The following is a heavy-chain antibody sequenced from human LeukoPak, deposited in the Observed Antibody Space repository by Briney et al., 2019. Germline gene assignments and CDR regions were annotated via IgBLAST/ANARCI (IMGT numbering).Heavy chain of an antibody. J-gene: IGHJ6*02. CDR3: ARVRQTLAGTGYYYYYGMDV. Sequence: SETLSLTCTVSGGSISSSGYYWGWIRQPPGKGLEWIGSIYYSGSTYYNPSLKSRLTISVDTSKNQFSLRLSSVTAADTAVYYCARVRQTLAGTGYYYYYGMDVWGQGTLVTVSS. D-gene: IGHD6-19*01. V-gene: IGHV4-39*01. CDR2: IYYSGST. CDR1: GGSISSSGYY.